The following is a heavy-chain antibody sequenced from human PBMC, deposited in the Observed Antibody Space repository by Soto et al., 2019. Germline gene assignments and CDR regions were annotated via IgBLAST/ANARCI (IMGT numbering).Heavy chain of an antibody. D-gene: IGHD2-21*02. J-gene: IGHJ6*02. Sequence: EVQLLESGRGLVQPGGSLRLSCAASGFTFSNYAMSWVRQAPGQGLEWVSSISGSGSTKYYPDPVKGRFTISRDNSKNTLYLLTNSLTTEDTAVYYCAKKGLINGHGDDFYYDLDVWGQGTTVTVSS. CDR3: AKKGLINGHGDDFYYDLDV. CDR2: ISGSGSTK. V-gene: IGHV3-23*01. CDR1: GFTFSNYA.